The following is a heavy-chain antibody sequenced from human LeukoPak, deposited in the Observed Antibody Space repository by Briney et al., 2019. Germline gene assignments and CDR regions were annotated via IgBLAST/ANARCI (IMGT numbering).Heavy chain of an antibody. Sequence: GGSLRLSCVASGFTFGNYAMGWLRQAPGRRPEWVSSLTDSGGTTYYVDSVKGRFAISRDNSKNTLYLHMSSLRAEDTAVYYCAKKRDAFDIWGQGTVVTVSS. D-gene: IGHD5-24*01. CDR1: GFTFGNYA. CDR2: LTDSGGTT. J-gene: IGHJ3*02. V-gene: IGHV3-23*01. CDR3: AKKRDAFDI.